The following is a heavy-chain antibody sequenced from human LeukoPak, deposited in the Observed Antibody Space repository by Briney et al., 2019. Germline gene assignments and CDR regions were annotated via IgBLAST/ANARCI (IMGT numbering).Heavy chain of an antibody. D-gene: IGHD3-10*01. V-gene: IGHV3-48*03. CDR2: IGSGGSPI. Sequence: GGSLRLSCAASGFTFSNYPMNWVRQAPGKGLEWVSYIGSGGSPIYYADSVRGRFSISRDNAKNSLYLQMSSLRAEDTAVYYCARAYSGSSGVFDYWGQGTLVTVSS. CDR3: ARAYSGSSGVFDY. CDR1: GFTFSNYP. J-gene: IGHJ4*02.